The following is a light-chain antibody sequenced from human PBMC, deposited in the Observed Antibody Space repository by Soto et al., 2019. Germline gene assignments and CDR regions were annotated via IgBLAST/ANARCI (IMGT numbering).Light chain of an antibody. V-gene: IGKV3-15*01. J-gene: IGKJ1*01. Sequence: ILMTQSPATLSVSPGERATLSCRASQSVSNNLAWYQQKPGQAPRLLIYDASTRATGIPARFSGSGSGTEYTLTISGLQSEDFAVYHCQQYNNWPPWTFGRGTKVEIK. CDR3: QQYNNWPPWT. CDR1: QSVSNN. CDR2: DAS.